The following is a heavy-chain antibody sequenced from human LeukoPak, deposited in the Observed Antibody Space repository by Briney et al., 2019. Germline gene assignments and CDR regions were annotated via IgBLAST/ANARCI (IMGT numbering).Heavy chain of an antibody. CDR1: GYTFTNNY. V-gene: IGHV1-46*01. J-gene: IGHJ4*02. CDR3: AREYSDSSGYFLTVCYLDY. CDR2: INPSGGGT. D-gene: IGHD3-22*01. Sequence: ASVKVSCKASGYTFTNNYIHWVRQAPGQGLEWMGIINPSGGGTTYAQKFQGRVTMTRDTSTSTVSMELSSLRSEDTAVYYCAREYSDSSGYFLTVCYLDYWGQGTLVTVSS.